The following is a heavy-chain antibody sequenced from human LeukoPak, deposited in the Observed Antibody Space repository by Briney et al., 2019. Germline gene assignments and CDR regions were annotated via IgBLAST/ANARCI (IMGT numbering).Heavy chain of an antibody. CDR2: ISGSGSTT. D-gene: IGHD7-27*01. V-gene: IGHV3-23*01. Sequence: GGSLRLSCAVSGFIFSDYAMHWVRQAPGKGLKWASTISGSGSTTYYADSVKGRFTISRDKSKNTLYLQMNSMRAEDTAVYYCAKGRSGVNAAIDIWGQGTMVSVSS. CDR1: GFIFSDYA. CDR3: AKGRSGVNAAIDI. J-gene: IGHJ3*02.